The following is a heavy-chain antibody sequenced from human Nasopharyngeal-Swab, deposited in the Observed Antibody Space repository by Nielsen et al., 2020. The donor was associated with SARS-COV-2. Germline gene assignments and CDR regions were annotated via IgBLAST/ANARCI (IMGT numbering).Heavy chain of an antibody. J-gene: IGHJ4*02. D-gene: IGHD2-2*01. CDR2: ISAGGTT. V-gene: IGHV3-23*01. CDR1: GFSTSTYA. CDR3: AKGSPGQCSSVTCTGAIYFDY. Sequence: GESLKISCAASGFSTSTYAMSWVRQAPGKGLEWVSAISAGGTTYYADSAKGRFTITIDNSKNTLYLQLNSLRDEDTAVYYCAKGSPGQCSSVTCTGAIYFDYWGQGTLVTVSS.